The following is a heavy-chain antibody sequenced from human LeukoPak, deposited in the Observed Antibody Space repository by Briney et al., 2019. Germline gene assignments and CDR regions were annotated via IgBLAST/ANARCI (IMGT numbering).Heavy chain of an antibody. D-gene: IGHD5-18*01. Sequence: PGGSLRLSCSAPGFTFSNYAMHWVRQSPGKGPEYVSAISTTGGSTYYADSVKGRFTISRDNSKNTLYLQMSSLTAEGTAVYCVKGWIQAVGNFCWGQGTLVTVSS. CDR3: KGWIQAVGNFC. V-gene: IGHV3-64D*06. CDR2: ISTTGGST. J-gene: IGHJ4*02. CDR1: GFTFSNYA.